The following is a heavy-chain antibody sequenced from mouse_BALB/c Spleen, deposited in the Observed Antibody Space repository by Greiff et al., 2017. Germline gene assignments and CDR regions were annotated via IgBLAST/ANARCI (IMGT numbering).Heavy chain of an antibody. CDR2: ISTYYGDS. J-gene: IGHJ4*01. Sequence: QVQLQQSGAELVRPGVSVKISCKGSGYTFTDYAMHWVKQSHAKSLEWIGVISTYYGDSSYNQKFKGKATMTVDKSSSTAYMELARLTSEDSAIYYCARREKYGMDYWGKGTSVTVSS. V-gene: IGHV1S137*01. CDR3: ARREKYGMDY. CDR1: GYTFTDYA.